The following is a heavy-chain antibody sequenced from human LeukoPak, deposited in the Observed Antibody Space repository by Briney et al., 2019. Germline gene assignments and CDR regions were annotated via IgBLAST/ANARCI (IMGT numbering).Heavy chain of an antibody. CDR3: ARDLFDYYDSSGDHWYFDL. V-gene: IGHV1-3*03. D-gene: IGHD3-22*01. J-gene: IGHJ2*01. CDR1: GYTFTSYA. Sequence: ASVKVSCKASGYTFTSYAMHWVRQAPGQRLEWMGWINAGNGYTKYSQEFQGRVTITRDTSASTAYMELSSLRSEDMAVYYCARDLFDYYDSSGDHWYFDLWGRGTLVTVSS. CDR2: INAGNGYT.